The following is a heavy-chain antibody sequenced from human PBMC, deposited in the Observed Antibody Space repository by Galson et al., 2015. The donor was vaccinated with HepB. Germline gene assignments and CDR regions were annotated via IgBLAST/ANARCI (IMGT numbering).Heavy chain of an antibody. J-gene: IGHJ6*03. CDR3: AKAGGYCSSTSCPGSYYYYYMDV. V-gene: IGHV3-30*18. D-gene: IGHD2-2*01. Sequence: LRLSCAASGFTFSSYGMHWVRQAPGKGLEWVAVISYDGSNKYYADSVKGRFTISRDNSKNTLYLQMNSLRAEDTAVYYCAKAGGYCSSTSCPGSYYYYYMDVWGKGTTVTVSS. CDR1: GFTFSSYG. CDR2: ISYDGSNK.